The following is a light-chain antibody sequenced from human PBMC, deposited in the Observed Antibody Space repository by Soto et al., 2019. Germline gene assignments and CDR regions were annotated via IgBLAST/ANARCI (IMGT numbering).Light chain of an antibody. CDR3: NSYTTVTTGV. V-gene: IGLV2-14*01. CDR2: DVS. J-gene: IGLJ3*02. CDR1: TSDVGRYNY. Sequence: QSALTQPASVSGSPGQSITISCTGTTSDVGRYNYVSWHQQHPGKAPKLLIFDVSNRPSGVSDRFSGSKSGNTASLTISGLQAEDEADYYCNSYTTVTTGVFGGGTKLTVL.